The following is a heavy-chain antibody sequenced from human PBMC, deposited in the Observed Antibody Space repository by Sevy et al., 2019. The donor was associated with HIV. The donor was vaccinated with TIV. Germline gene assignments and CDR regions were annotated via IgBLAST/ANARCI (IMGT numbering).Heavy chain of an antibody. Sequence: SETLSLTCSVSGDSLSSADYYWSWVRQPPGMGLEWIGYFFYSDNFYYNPSLKSRLTISVDTSKNQFSLKLTSVTAADSAVYYGARSQNVDSAPFDYWGQGTPVTVSS. V-gene: IGHV4-30-4*01. D-gene: IGHD5-18*01. J-gene: IGHJ4*02. CDR2: FFYSDNF. CDR1: GDSLSSADYY. CDR3: ARSQNVDSAPFDY.